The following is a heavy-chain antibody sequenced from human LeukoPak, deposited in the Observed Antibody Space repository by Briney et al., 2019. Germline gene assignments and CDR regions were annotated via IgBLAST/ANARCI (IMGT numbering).Heavy chain of an antibody. CDR1: GYSITSSSW. V-gene: IGHV4-28*01. Sequence: ASETLSLTCAVSGYSITSSSWWGWIRQPPGKGLEWIGYIYHSGTTYYNPSLQSRVTMSVDTSKYQFSLKLSSVTAVDTAVYYCARKENVYYYFDYWGQGTLVTVSS. D-gene: IGHD3-10*01. J-gene: IGHJ4*02. CDR3: ARKENVYYYFDY. CDR2: IYHSGTT.